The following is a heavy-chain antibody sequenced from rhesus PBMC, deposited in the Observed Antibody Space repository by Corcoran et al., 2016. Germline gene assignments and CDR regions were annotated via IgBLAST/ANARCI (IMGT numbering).Heavy chain of an antibody. D-gene: IGHD6-25*01. CDR2: IAGSGENT. CDR1: GGSISSDY. V-gene: IGHV4-173*01. Sequence: QLQLQESGPGLVKPSETLSLTCAVSGGSISSDYWGWIRQPPGKGLEWIGRIAGSGENTDYTPSLKSRVTSSPATSRNQFSLGLSSVTAADTAVYYCARRHSGTSYYFDIWGPGTPITISS. CDR3: ARRHSGTSYYFDI. J-gene: IGHJ2*01.